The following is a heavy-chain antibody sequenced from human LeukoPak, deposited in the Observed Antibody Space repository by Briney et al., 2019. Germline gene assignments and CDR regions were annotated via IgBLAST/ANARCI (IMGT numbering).Heavy chain of an antibody. D-gene: IGHD1-26*01. CDR3: ARALGATYSSYYYYYYMDV. Sequence: PSETLSLTCTVSGGSISSYYWSWIRQPAGKGLEWIGRIYISGSTNYNPSLKSRVTMSVDTSKNQFSLKLSSVTAADTAVYYCARALGATYSSYYYYYYMDVWGKGTTVTVSS. CDR2: IYISGST. V-gene: IGHV4-4*07. J-gene: IGHJ6*03. CDR1: GGSISSYY.